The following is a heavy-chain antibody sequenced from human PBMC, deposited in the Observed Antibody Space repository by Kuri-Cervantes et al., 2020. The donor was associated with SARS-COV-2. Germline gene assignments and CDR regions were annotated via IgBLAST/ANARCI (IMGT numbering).Heavy chain of an antibody. V-gene: IGHV3-33*01. CDR2: IWYDGSNK. J-gene: IGHJ6*02. CDR3: ARDRRGMVIVGTHELGV. Sequence: GGSLRLSCAAFGFTFSSYGMRWVRQAPGKGLEWVAVIWYDGSNKYYADSVKGRFTISRDNSKNTPYLEMNSLRAEDTAVYYCARDRRGMVIVGTHELGVWGQGTTVTVSS. CDR1: GFTFSSYG. D-gene: IGHD5-12*01.